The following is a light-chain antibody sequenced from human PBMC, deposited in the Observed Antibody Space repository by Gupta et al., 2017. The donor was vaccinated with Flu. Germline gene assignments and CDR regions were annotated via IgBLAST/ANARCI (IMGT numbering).Light chain of an antibody. CDR3: QRYGDLPPT. V-gene: IGKV1-33*01. CDR1: QDITNC. CDR2: DAS. Sequence: DIQMTQSPSSLSASVGDRVTITCQASQDITNCLNWYQQEPGKAPKLLIYDASSLETGVPSRFSGSGSGTDFTFTISSLQAEDVATYFCQRYGDLPPTFGGGTKVEIK. J-gene: IGKJ4*01.